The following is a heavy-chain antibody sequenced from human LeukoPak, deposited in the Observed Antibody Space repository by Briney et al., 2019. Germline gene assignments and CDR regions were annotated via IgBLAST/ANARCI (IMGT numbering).Heavy chain of an antibody. CDR3: AKTYSSGWYSYYGMDV. Sequence: GGSLTLSCAASGFTLSSYGMHWVRQAPGKGLEWVAVTSYDGSNKYYADSVKGRFTISRDNSKNTLYLQMNSLRAEDTAVYYCAKTYSSGWYSYYGMDVWGQGTTVTVSS. D-gene: IGHD6-19*01. CDR2: TSYDGSNK. V-gene: IGHV3-30*18. J-gene: IGHJ6*02. CDR1: GFTLSSYG.